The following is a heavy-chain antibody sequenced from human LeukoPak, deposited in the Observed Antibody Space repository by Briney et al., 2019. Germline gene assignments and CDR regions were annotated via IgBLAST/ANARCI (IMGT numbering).Heavy chain of an antibody. V-gene: IGHV3-20*01. J-gene: IGHJ5*02. CDR3: ARDSRRLRYFDWSTNHGPVDP. CDR2: INWNGGST. Sequence: GGSLRLSCAASGFTFDDYGMSWVRQAPGKGLEWVSGINWNGGSTGYADSVKGRFTISRDNAKNSLYLQMNSLRAEDTALYHCARDSRRLRYFDWSTNHGPVDPWGQGTLVTVSS. D-gene: IGHD3-9*01. CDR1: GFTFDDYG.